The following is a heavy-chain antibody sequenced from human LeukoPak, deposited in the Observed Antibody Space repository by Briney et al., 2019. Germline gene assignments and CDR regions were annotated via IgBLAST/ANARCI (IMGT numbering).Heavy chain of an antibody. D-gene: IGHD3-22*01. V-gene: IGHV4-34*01. Sequence: SETLSLTCSVYGGSFSGYFWTYIRPPPGKGLEWIGQINHRGSTSYNPSLKSRVTISRDTSKNQFSLRLTSVTAADTAVYYCARGSIYYGDSSAYFDYWGQGSLVTVSS. CDR3: ARGSIYYGDSSAYFDY. CDR1: GGSFSGYF. CDR2: INHRGST. J-gene: IGHJ4*02.